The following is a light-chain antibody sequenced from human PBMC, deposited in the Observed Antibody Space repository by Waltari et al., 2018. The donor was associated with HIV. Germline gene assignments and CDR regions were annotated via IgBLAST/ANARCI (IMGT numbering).Light chain of an antibody. CDR3: ATWDDALSGPV. Sequence: QSVLTQQPSASGTPGQRVIISCSGNRSNIGSNTVNWYQQFSGAAPTLLIYSNNQRPSAVPDRFSGSKSGSAASLAISGLKSEDEADYHCATWDDALSGPVCGAGTKLTV. V-gene: IGLV1-44*01. CDR1: RSNIGSNT. CDR2: SNN. J-gene: IGLJ3*02.